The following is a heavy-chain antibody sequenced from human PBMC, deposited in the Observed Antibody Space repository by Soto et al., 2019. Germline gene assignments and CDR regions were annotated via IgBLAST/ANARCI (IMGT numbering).Heavy chain of an antibody. Sequence: QLQLQESGSGLVKPSQTLSPTCAVSGGSITRGAYSWSWIRQPPGKGLEWIGYIYHSGRTDYNPSLKSRVTISVDVSKNQFSLKLSSVTAADTAVYYCARADEGWYFDLWGRGTLVTVSS. CDR2: IYHSGRT. CDR3: ARADEGWYFDL. CDR1: GGSITRGAYS. V-gene: IGHV4-30-2*01. J-gene: IGHJ2*01.